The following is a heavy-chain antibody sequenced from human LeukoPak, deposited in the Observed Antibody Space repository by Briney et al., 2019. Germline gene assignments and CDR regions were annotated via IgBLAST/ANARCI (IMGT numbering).Heavy chain of an antibody. CDR3: ARSEITIFNWFDP. Sequence: SETLSLTCTVSGGSISSYYWGWIRQPPGKGLEWIGSIYYSGSTYYNPSLKSRVTISVDTSKNQFSLKLSSVTAADTAVYYCARSEITIFNWFDPWGQGTLVTVSS. V-gene: IGHV4-39*01. D-gene: IGHD3-3*01. CDR2: IYYSGST. J-gene: IGHJ5*02. CDR1: GGSISSYY.